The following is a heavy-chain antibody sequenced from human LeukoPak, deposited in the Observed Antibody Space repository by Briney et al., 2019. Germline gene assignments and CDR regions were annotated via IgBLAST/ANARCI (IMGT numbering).Heavy chain of an antibody. Sequence: ASVTVSCKASGYTFTGYYMHWVRQAPGQGLEWMGWINPNSGSTNYAQKFQGRVTMTRDTSISTAYMELSRLRSDDTAVYYCARETIAAAGTTWGQGTLVTVSS. V-gene: IGHV1-2*02. D-gene: IGHD6-13*01. CDR1: GYTFTGYY. CDR2: INPNSGST. J-gene: IGHJ5*02. CDR3: ARETIAAAGTT.